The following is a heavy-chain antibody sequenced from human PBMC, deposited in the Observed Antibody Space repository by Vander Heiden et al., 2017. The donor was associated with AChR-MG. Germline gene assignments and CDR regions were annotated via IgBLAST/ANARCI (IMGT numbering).Heavy chain of an antibody. D-gene: IGHD2-21*02. Sequence: QVQLQASGPGLVKPSETLPLTCTVHGGPISSYYWSWIRQPPGKGLEWIGYIYYSGSTNYNPSLKSRVTISVDTSKNQFSLKLSSVTAADTAVYYCARCMDGDDCYSSDYWGQGTLVTVSS. V-gene: IGHV4-59*01. J-gene: IGHJ4*02. CDR2: IYYSGST. CDR1: GGPISSYY. CDR3: ARCMDGDDCYSSDY.